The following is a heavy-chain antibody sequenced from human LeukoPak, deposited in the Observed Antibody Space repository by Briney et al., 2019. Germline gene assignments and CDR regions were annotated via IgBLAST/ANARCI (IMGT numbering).Heavy chain of an antibody. CDR2: TRNKANSYTT. D-gene: IGHD4-23*01. V-gene: IGHV3-72*01. CDR3: ATELRWSILDY. J-gene: IGHJ4*02. Sequence: GGSLRLSCAASGFTFSDHYMDWIRQAPGKGLEWVGRTRNKANSYTTEYAASVKGRFTISRDDSKNSPYLQMNSLKTEDTAVYYCATELRWSILDYWGQGTLVTVSS. CDR1: GFTFSDHY.